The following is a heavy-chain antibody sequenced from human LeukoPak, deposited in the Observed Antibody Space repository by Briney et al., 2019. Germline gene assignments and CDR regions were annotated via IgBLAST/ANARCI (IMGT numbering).Heavy chain of an antibody. D-gene: IGHD4-23*01. Sequence: PSETLSLTCTVSGGSFSSGDYYWRWIRQPPGKGLEWIGYIYYSGSTYYNPSLKSRVTISVDTSKNQFSLKLSSVTAADTAVYYCARGRKTYGGKPHWYFDLWARGALVTVSS. V-gene: IGHV4-30-4*08. CDR3: ARGRKTYGGKPHWYFDL. CDR1: GGSFSSGDYY. J-gene: IGHJ2*01. CDR2: IYYSGST.